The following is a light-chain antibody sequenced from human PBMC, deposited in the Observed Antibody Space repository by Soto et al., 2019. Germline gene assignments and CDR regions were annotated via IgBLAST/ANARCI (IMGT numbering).Light chain of an antibody. CDR1: QSVSSN. V-gene: IGKV3-15*01. J-gene: IGKJ4*01. CDR3: QQYNNWPLT. CDR2: GAS. Sequence: EIVRTQSPATLSVSPGERATLSCRASQSVSSNLAWYQQKPGQAPRLLIYGASTRATGIPGRFSGSGSGTEFTLTISSLQSEDFAVYYCQQYNNWPLTFGGGTKVDIK.